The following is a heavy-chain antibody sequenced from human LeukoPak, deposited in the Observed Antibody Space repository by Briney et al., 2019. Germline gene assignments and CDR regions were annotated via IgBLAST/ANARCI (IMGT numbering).Heavy chain of an antibody. CDR2: IKQDGSEK. CDR1: GGSISSSNW. Sequence: ETLSLTCAVSGGSISSSNWWSWVRQPPGKGLEWVANIKQDGSEKYYVDSVKGRFTISRDNAKNSLYLQMNSLRAEDTAVYYCARDEDYGDYGWGQGTLVTVSS. D-gene: IGHD4-17*01. J-gene: IGHJ4*02. V-gene: IGHV3-7*01. CDR3: ARDEDYGDYG.